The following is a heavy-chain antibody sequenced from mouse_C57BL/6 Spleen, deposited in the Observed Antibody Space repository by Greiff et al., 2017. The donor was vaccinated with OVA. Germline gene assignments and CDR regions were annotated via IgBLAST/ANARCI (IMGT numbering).Heavy chain of an antibody. J-gene: IGHJ4*01. Sequence: EVKLMESGGGLVKPGGSLKLSCAASGFTFSSYAMSWVRQTPEKRLEWVATISDGGSYTYYPDNVKGRFTISRDNAKNNLYLQMSHLKSEDTAMYYCARVPFITTVVAGAMDYWGQGTSVTVSS. V-gene: IGHV5-4*03. CDR1: GFTFSSYA. CDR2: ISDGGSYT. CDR3: ARVPFITTVVAGAMDY. D-gene: IGHD1-1*01.